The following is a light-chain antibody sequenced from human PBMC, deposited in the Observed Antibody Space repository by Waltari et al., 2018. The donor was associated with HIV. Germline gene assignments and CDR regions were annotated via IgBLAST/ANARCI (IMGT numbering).Light chain of an antibody. CDR2: EVT. CDR1: NNDIGSYDY. V-gene: IGLV2-8*01. J-gene: IGLJ2*01. Sequence: QSALTQPPSASGSPGQSVTLSCTGSNNDIGSYDYVSWYQVHPGKAPKLVISEVTKRPSGVSVRFSGSKSANTAFLTVSRLQSEDEAYYYCSSFVDRDGFYVLFGGGTRLTVL. CDR3: SSFVDRDGFYVL.